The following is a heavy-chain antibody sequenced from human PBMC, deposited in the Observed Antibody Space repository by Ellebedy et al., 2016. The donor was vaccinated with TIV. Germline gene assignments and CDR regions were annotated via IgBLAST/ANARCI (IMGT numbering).Heavy chain of an antibody. V-gene: IGHV3-7*01. Sequence: GESLKISXAASGFTFSSYWMSWVRQAPGKGPEWVANINEDGSEKYYVDSLRGRFTISRDNAENSLYLQMNSLRVEDTAVYYCAREVGGGGAYWGQGTLVTVSS. CDR3: AREVGGGGAY. D-gene: IGHD2-21*01. CDR1: GFTFSSYW. J-gene: IGHJ4*02. CDR2: INEDGSEK.